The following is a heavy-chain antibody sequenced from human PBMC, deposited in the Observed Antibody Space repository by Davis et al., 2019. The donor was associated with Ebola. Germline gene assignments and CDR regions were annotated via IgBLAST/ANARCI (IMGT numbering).Heavy chain of an antibody. CDR2: ISGSGGST. V-gene: IGHV3-23*01. Sequence: GGSLRLSCAASGFTFSSYAMSWVRQAPGKGLEWVSAISGSGGSTYYADSVKGRFTISRDNSKNTLYLQMNSLRAEDTAVYYCAKHYSNYVYYYYYGMDVWGQGTTVTVSS. CDR1: GFTFSSYA. J-gene: IGHJ6*02. CDR3: AKHYSNYVYYYYYGMDV. D-gene: IGHD4-11*01.